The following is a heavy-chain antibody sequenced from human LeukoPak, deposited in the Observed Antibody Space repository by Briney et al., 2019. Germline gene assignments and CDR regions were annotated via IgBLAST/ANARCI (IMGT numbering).Heavy chain of an antibody. CDR1: GYTLTELS. Sequence: ASVKVSCKVSGYTLTELSMHWVRQAPGKGLEWMGGFDPEDGETIYAQKFQGRVTMTEDTSTDTAYKELSSLRSEDTAVYYCATGLLPYDSSGYPIFDIWGQGTMVTVSS. V-gene: IGHV1-24*01. D-gene: IGHD3-22*01. CDR2: FDPEDGET. J-gene: IGHJ3*02. CDR3: ATGLLPYDSSGYPIFDI.